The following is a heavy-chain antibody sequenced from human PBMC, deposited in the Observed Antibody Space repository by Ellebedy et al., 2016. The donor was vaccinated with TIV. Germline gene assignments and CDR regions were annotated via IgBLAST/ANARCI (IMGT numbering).Heavy chain of an antibody. CDR3: AKDLKGVHDVLRFLNHTSDYVNVDY. J-gene: IGHJ4*02. CDR1: GFTFSSYA. V-gene: IGHV3-23*01. D-gene: IGHD3-3*01. CDR2: ISGIGGST. Sequence: GESLKISXAASGFTFSSYAMSWVRHAPGKGLEWVSAISGIGGSTYYADSVKGRFTISRDNSKNTLYLQMNSLRAEDTAVYYCAKDLKGVHDVLRFLNHTSDYVNVDYWGQGTLVTVSS.